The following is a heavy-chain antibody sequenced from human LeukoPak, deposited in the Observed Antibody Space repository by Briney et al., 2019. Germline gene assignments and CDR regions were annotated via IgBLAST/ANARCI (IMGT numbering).Heavy chain of an antibody. V-gene: IGHV1-24*01. CDR2: FDPEDGET. CDR1: GYTLTELS. J-gene: IGHJ6*02. Sequence: ASVKVSCKVSGYTLTELSMHWVRQAPGKGLEWMGGFDPEDGETIYAQKFQGRVTMTEDTSTDTAYMELSSLRSEDTAVYYCATGRAEAGNYYYGMDVWGQGTTVTASS. CDR3: ATGRAEAGNYYYGMDV. D-gene: IGHD6-13*01.